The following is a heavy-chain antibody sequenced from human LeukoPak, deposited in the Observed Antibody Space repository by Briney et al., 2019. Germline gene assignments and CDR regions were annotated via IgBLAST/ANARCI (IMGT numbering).Heavy chain of an antibody. CDR2: FYDTRSP. CDR1: GGSISLYY. Sequence: KSSETLSLTCTVSGGSISLYYWSWIRQPPGKGLEWIGYFYDTRSPKYNPSLERRVTIPVDMSRNQFSLNLTSVTAADTAVYYCARGRGSLTYWGQGTLATVSS. CDR3: ARGRGSLTY. V-gene: IGHV4-59*01. J-gene: IGHJ4*02. D-gene: IGHD3-10*01.